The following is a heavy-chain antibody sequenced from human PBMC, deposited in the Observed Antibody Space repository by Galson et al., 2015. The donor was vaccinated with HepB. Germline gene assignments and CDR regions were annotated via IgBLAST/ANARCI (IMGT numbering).Heavy chain of an antibody. CDR2: IIPIFGTA. J-gene: IGHJ6*03. CDR3: ARSRENIVATEAYYYYYMDV. D-gene: IGHD5-12*01. Sequence: SVKVSCKASGGTFSSYAISWVRQAPGQGLEWMGGIIPIFGTANYAQKFQGRVTITADESTSTAYMELSSLRSEDTAVYYCARSRENIVATEAYYYYYMDVWGKGTTVTVSS. V-gene: IGHV1-69*13. CDR1: GGTFSSYA.